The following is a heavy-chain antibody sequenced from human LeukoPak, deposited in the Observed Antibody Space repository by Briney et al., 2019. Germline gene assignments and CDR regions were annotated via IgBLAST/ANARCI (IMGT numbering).Heavy chain of an antibody. D-gene: IGHD6-25*01. Sequence: ASVKVSCKASGYDFAHNIHWVRQAPGQGHEFMGWINPKNGGTKYAQNFQGRVTMTRDTSISTVYMELSSLGSDDTAVYYCVVSIQAAAIPAFDSWGQGTLVTVSS. CDR1: GYDFAHN. J-gene: IGHJ4*02. CDR3: VVSIQAAAIPAFDS. V-gene: IGHV1-2*02. CDR2: INPKNGGT.